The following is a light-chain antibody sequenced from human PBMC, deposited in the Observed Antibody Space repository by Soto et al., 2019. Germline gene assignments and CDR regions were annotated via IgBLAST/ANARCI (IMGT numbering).Light chain of an antibody. Sequence: DIQMTQSPSSLSASVGDRVTITCRATQSISSYLNWYQQKPGKAPKRLIYAASSLQSGVPSRFSGSGSGTDFTLTISRLQPEDFATYYWQQSYSTPITFGQGTRLEIK. J-gene: IGKJ5*01. CDR2: AAS. CDR3: QQSYSTPIT. CDR1: QSISSY. V-gene: IGKV1-39*01.